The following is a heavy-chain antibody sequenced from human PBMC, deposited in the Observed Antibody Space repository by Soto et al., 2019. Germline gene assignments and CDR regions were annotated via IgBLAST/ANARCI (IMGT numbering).Heavy chain of an antibody. CDR3: ARGSSGGDY. D-gene: IGHD1-26*01. J-gene: IGHJ4*02. V-gene: IGHV3-21*01. CDR2: ISSSSSYI. Sequence: EVQLLESGGGLVQPGGSLRLSCAASGFSFSSYAMNWVRQAPGKGLEWVSSISSSSSYIYYADSVKGRFTISRDNAKNSLYLQMNSLRAEDTAVYYCARGSSGGDYWGQGTLVTVSS. CDR1: GFSFSSYA.